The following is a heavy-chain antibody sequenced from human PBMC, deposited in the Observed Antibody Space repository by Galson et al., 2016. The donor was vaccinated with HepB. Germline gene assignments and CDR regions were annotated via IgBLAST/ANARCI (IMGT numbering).Heavy chain of an antibody. CDR1: GGTFSTFNSYA. CDR3: ARDNEFGFGESDYYYYGMDV. D-gene: IGHD3-10*01. J-gene: IGHJ6*02. Sequence: SVKVSCKASGGTFSTFNSYAISWVRQAPGQGLEWMGGIIPIFGTTNYAQKFQGRVTFTADGSTSTVYMELSSLRSEDTAVYYWARDNEFGFGESDYYYYGMDVWGQGTTVTVSS. CDR2: IIPIFGTT. V-gene: IGHV1-69*13.